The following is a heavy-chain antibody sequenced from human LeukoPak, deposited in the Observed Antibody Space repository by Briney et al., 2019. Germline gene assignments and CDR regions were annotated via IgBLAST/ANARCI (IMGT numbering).Heavy chain of an antibody. J-gene: IGHJ4*02. CDR1: GYTFTGYY. V-gene: IGHV1-2*02. D-gene: IGHD3-3*01. Sequence: ASVKVSCKASGYTFTGYYMHWVRQAPGQGLERMGWINPNSGGTNYAQKFQGRVTMTRDTSISTAYMELSRLRSDDTAVYYCARDRGAVAIFGVVIAPGSIDYWGQGTLVTVSS. CDR2: INPNSGGT. CDR3: ARDRGAVAIFGVVIAPGSIDY.